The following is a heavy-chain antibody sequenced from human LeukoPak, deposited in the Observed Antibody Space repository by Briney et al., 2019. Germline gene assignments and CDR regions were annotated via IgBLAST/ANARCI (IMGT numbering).Heavy chain of an antibody. CDR2: IHNDGTMG. D-gene: IGHD6-13*01. CDR3: ARAYSSSLVVLWSYYFDY. Sequence: SGGSLRLSCVGSGFTFSRVGMQWVRQAPGKGLEWVAVIHNDGTMGQYADTVQGRFNISKDNSQDTLYLQMNSLRDDDTAVYYCARAYSSSLVVLWSYYFDYWGQGTLVTVSS. CDR1: GFTFSRVG. V-gene: IGHV3-33*01. J-gene: IGHJ4*02.